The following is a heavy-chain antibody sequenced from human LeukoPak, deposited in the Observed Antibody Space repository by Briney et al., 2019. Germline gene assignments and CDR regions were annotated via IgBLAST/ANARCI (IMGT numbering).Heavy chain of an antibody. V-gene: IGHV4-39*07. CDR1: GGSISSSSYY. J-gene: IGHJ6*02. Sequence: PSETLSLTCTVSGGSISSSSYYWGWIRQPPGKGLEWIVSIYYSGSTYYNPSLKSRVTISVDTSKNQFSLKLSSVTAADTAVYYCARDGITGTMDYYYYGMDVWSQGTTVTVSS. CDR2: IYYSGST. CDR3: ARDGITGTMDYYYYGMDV. D-gene: IGHD1-20*01.